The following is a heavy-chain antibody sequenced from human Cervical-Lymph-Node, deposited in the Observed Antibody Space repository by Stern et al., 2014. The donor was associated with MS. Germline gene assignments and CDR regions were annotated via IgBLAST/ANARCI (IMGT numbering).Heavy chain of an antibody. J-gene: IGHJ4*02. CDR3: ARHQGGIAAN. Sequence: VQLEESGAEVKKPGSSMKVSCRASGDTFSSFDIIWVRQAPGQGLELLGGITPLFGTTNYAQKFQGRVTIIADESTSTAYLELNSLKSEDTAVYYCARHQGGIAANWGQGTLVTVSS. CDR1: GDTFSSFD. D-gene: IGHD6-13*01. CDR2: ITPLFGTT. V-gene: IGHV1-69*01.